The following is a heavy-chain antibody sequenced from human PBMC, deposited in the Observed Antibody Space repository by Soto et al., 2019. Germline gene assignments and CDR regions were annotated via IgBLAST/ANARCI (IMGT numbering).Heavy chain of an antibody. J-gene: IGHJ5*02. CDR3: ARGCEAALYEVNWFDP. CDR2: IYYSGST. D-gene: IGHD6-6*01. Sequence: QVQLQESGPGLVKPSETLSLTCTVSGGSVSSGSYYWSWIRQPSGKGLGWFGYIYYSGSTNYTPSLKSRVSISVDTSKNQCSRKLSSVTAADTAVDYCARGCEAALYEVNWFDPWGQGTLVTVAS. CDR1: GGSVSSGSYY. V-gene: IGHV4-61*01.